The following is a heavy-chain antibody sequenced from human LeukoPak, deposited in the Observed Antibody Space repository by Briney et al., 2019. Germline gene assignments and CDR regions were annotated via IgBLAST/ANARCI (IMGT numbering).Heavy chain of an antibody. CDR1: GYTFTGYY. J-gene: IGHJ4*02. D-gene: IGHD3-22*01. CDR3: ARINYYDSSGCADY. CDR2: INPNSGGT. Sequence: ASVKVSCKASGYTFTGYYMHWVRQAPRQGLEWMGWINPNSGGTNYAQKFQGRVTMTRDTSISTAYMELSRLRSDDTAVYYCARINYYDSSGCADYWGQGTLVTVSS. V-gene: IGHV1-2*02.